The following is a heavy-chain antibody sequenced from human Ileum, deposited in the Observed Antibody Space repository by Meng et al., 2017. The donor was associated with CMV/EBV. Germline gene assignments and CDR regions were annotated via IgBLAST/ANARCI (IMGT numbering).Heavy chain of an antibody. Sequence: SSGAYYSTCVRQHPGEGLELIGCIYYIGSTYSSPSLKSRIPMSVDTSKNLFSLTLNSVTAADTALYYCARVGPRYCSGGSCYSFDFWGQGTLVTVSS. CDR1: SSGAYY. CDR3: ARVGPRYCSGGSCYSFDF. CDR2: IYYIGST. D-gene: IGHD2-15*01. J-gene: IGHJ4*02. V-gene: IGHV4-31*02.